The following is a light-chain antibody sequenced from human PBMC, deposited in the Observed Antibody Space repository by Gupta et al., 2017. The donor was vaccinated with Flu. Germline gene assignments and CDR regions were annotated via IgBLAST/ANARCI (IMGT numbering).Light chain of an antibody. CDR3: SAWDDSLNGTYV. J-gene: IGLJ1*01. Sequence: QSVLTQPPSASGPPGPMVTISCSGSSSNIGSNTVNWYQQLPGTAPKLLIDSNNQRPSGVPDRVCGSKSGTSDSPAISGFQSEDEADYDCSAWDDSLNGTYVFGTGTKVTVL. V-gene: IGLV1-44*01. CDR2: SNN. CDR1: SSNIGSNT.